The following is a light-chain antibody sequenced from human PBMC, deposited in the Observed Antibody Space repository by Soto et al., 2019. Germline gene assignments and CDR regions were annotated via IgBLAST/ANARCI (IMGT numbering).Light chain of an antibody. CDR2: DVS. Sequence: QSVLTQPRSVSGSPGQSVTISCTGTSSDVGGYNYVSWYQQHPGKAPKLMIYDVSKRPSGVPDRFSGSKSGNTASLTVFGLQTEDEAYYYCGSYAGSNNYVFGTGTKVTV. CDR1: SSDVGGYNY. CDR3: GSYAGSNNYV. J-gene: IGLJ1*01. V-gene: IGLV2-11*01.